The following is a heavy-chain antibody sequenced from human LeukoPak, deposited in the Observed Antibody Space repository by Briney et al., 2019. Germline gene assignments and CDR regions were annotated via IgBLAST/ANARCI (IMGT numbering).Heavy chain of an antibody. CDR1: GFTVSGNH. Sequence: GGSLRLSCAASGFTVSGNHMSWVRQAPGKGLEWVSVIYSGGTTYYTDSVKGRFTISRDNSKNTLYLQMNSLRAEDTAVYYCARDQGCTSATCRHNWFDPWGQGTLVTVSS. J-gene: IGHJ5*02. CDR3: ARDQGCTSATCRHNWFDP. CDR2: IYSGGTT. D-gene: IGHD1-26*01. V-gene: IGHV3-66*02.